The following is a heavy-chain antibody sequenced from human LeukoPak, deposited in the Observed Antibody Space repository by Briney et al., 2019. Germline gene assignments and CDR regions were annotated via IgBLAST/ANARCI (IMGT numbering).Heavy chain of an antibody. Sequence: SETLSLTCTVSGGSISSGGYYWSWIRQHPGKGLEWIGYIYYSGSTYYNPSLKSRVTISVDTSKNQFSLKLSSVTAADTAVYYCAREEYYYDSSGYYLHDAFDIWGKGQWSPSLQ. V-gene: IGHV4-31*03. D-gene: IGHD3-22*01. J-gene: IGHJ3*02. CDR2: IYYSGST. CDR3: AREEYYYDSSGYYLHDAFDI. CDR1: GGSISSGGYY.